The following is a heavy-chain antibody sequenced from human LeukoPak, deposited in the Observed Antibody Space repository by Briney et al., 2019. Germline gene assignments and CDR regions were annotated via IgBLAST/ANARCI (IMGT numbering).Heavy chain of an antibody. J-gene: IGHJ4*02. V-gene: IGHV4-39*07. CDR1: GGSISSSSYY. D-gene: IGHD2-15*01. Sequence: TPSETLSLTCTVSGGSISSSSYYWGWIRQPPGKGLEWIGSIYYSGSTYYNPSLKSRVTISVDTSKNQFSLKLSSVTAADTAVYYCARESFGGSPLVHCGQGTLVTVSS. CDR3: ARESFGGSPLVH. CDR2: IYYSGST.